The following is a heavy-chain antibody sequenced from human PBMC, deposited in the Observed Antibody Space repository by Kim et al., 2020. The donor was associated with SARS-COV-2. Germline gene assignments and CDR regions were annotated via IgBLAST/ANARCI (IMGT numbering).Heavy chain of an antibody. CDR1: GGSIRTHY. Sequence: SETLSLTCTVSGGSIRTHYWNWIRQTPEKGLEWIGYIYYSGTTDYDPSLNGRVTMSMDTSKNQFSLRLTSVTAADTAIYYCGRSGVGAGAFDPWGQGILVTVSS. V-gene: IGHV4-59*11. J-gene: IGHJ5*02. CDR3: GRSGVGAGAFDP. D-gene: IGHD1-26*01. CDR2: IYYSGTT.